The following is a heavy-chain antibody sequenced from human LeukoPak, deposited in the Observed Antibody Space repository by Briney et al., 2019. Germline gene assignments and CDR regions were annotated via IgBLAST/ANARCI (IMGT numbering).Heavy chain of an antibody. Sequence: SETLSLTCAVSGASINSDHWNWIRQLPAQGLEWIGNVDYNGATKYNPSLQSRVTISLDTSNNQFPLTLASVTAADTALYFCARGYYEAFDYWGQGRLVTVSS. CDR2: VDYNGAT. J-gene: IGHJ4*02. CDR3: ARGYYEAFDY. D-gene: IGHD3-16*01. V-gene: IGHV4-59*01. CDR1: GASINSDH.